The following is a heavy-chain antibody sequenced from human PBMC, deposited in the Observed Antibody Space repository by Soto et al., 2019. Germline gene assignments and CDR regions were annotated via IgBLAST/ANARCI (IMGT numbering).Heavy chain of an antibody. CDR3: ARDILFDY. J-gene: IGHJ4*02. Sequence: ASVKVSCKAFGYSFISHYMHWVRQAPGQGLEWMGTIHPAGINTAYAQKFQGRVTMTTDTSTSTVYMELSSLRSEDTAVYYCARDILFDYWGQGTLVTVSS. D-gene: IGHD2-15*01. CDR2: IHPAGINT. V-gene: IGHV1-46*01. CDR1: GYSFISHY.